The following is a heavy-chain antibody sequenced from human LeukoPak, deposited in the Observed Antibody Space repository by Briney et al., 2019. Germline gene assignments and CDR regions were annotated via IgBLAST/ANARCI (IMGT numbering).Heavy chain of an antibody. Sequence: SETLSLTCTVSGGSISSYYWSWIRQPPGKGLEWIGYIYYSGSTNYNPSLKSRVTISVDTSKNQFSLKLSSVTAADTAVYYCARAGEVRDGYKGTFDYWGQGTLVTVSS. V-gene: IGHV4-59*01. CDR1: GGSISSYY. CDR2: IYYSGST. D-gene: IGHD5-24*01. J-gene: IGHJ4*02. CDR3: ARAGEVRDGYKGTFDY.